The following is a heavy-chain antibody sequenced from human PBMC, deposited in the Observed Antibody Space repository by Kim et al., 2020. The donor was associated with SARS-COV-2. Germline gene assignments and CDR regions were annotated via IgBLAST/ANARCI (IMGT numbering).Heavy chain of an antibody. J-gene: IGHJ4*02. D-gene: IGHD6-6*01. V-gene: IGHV4-4*02. CDR3: ARKGRQLVLDY. CDR2: T. Sequence: TNYNPSLKSRVTISVDKSKNQFSLKLSSVTAADTAVYYCARKGRQLVLDYWGQGTLVTVSS.